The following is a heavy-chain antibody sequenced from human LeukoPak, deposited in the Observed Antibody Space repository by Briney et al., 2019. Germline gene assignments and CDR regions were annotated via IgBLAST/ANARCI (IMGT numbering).Heavy chain of an antibody. CDR2: IYPGDSAT. CDR1: GYSFTSYW. D-gene: IGHD6-13*01. V-gene: IGHV5-51*01. Sequence: GESLKISCKGSGYSFTSYWIGWVRQLPGKGLEWVGIIYPGDSATRYSPSFQGQVTISADKSISTAYLQWSSLKASDTAMYSCAIIAADMDYGSQGTLVTVSS. J-gene: IGHJ4*02. CDR3: AIIAADMDY.